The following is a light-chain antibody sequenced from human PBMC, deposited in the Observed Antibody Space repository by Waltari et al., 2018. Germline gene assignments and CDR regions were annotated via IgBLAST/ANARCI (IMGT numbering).Light chain of an antibody. Sequence: QSVLTQPPSASGTPGQRVTISCSGSSSTIGSNTVNGHQQLPGSAPKLHIYRNDQRPSGVPYRFSGSRSGTSASLAISGLHSEDEADYYCATWDDSLKGWVFGGGTKLTVL. V-gene: IGLV1-44*01. CDR3: ATWDDSLKGWV. CDR2: RND. J-gene: IGLJ3*02. CDR1: SSTIGSNT.